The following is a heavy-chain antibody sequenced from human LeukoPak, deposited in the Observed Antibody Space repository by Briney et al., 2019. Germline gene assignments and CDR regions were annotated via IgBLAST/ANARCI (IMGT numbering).Heavy chain of an antibody. J-gene: IGHJ6*03. D-gene: IGHD2-2*01. V-gene: IGHV3-43*02. CDR1: GFTFSIYS. Sequence: GGSLRLSCAASGFTFSIYSINWVRQAPGKGMEWVSSISSSGGNTNYADSVKGRFTISRDNSKNSLYLQMNRLRTEDTALYYCAKEGSTGDLYMDVWGKGTTVTVSS. CDR3: AKEGSTGDLYMDV. CDR2: ISSSGGNT.